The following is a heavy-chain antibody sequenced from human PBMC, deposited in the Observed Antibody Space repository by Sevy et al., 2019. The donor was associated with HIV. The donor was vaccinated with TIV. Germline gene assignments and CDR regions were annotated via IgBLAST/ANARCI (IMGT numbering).Heavy chain of an antibody. J-gene: IGHJ4*02. CDR3: ATLALYCGGDCPGHFFDY. V-gene: IGHV1-24*01. D-gene: IGHD2-21*02. CDR1: GCTLTELS. CDR2: FDPEDGET. Sequence: ASVKVSCKVSGCTLTELSMHWVRQAPGKGLEWMGGFDPEDGETIYAQKFQGRVTMTEDTSTDTAYMELSSLRSEDTAVYYCATLALYCGGDCPGHFFDYWGQGTLVTVSS.